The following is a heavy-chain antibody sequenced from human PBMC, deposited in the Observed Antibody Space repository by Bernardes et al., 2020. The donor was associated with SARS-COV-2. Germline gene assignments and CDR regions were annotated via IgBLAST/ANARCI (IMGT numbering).Heavy chain of an antibody. Sequence: SETLSLTCTVPGDSINSSYWSWIRQSPGKGLEWIAYVHYSGSTNYNPSLKSRVAISIDTSKNQFSLKLSSVTAADTAVYYCARDAVGYYFDYWGQGTLVTVSS. D-gene: IGHD2-15*01. CDR2: VHYSGST. J-gene: IGHJ4*02. CDR1: GDSINSSY. V-gene: IGHV4-59*13. CDR3: ARDAVGYYFDY.